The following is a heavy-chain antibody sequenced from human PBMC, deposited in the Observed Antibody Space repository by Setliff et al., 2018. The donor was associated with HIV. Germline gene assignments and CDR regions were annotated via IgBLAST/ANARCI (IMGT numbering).Heavy chain of an antibody. CDR2: FYQSGNI. CDR3: ARGGRSWFQNFHGAFDV. J-gene: IGHJ3*01. V-gene: IGHV4-38-2*01. CDR1: GYSISSDYF. Sequence: PSETLSLTCAVSGYSISSDYFWGWIRQSPGKVLEWIGSFYQSGNIYYNPSLKSRVTISVDTSKNQFSLRLTSVTAADTAVYYCARGGRSWFQNFHGAFDVWGQGTMGTVSS. D-gene: IGHD3-16*01.